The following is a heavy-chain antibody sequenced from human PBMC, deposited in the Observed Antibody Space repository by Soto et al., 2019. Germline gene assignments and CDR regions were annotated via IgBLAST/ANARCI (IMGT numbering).Heavy chain of an antibody. D-gene: IGHD3-16*01. CDR3: ARDLFSSVVGGYFYSMDV. CDR1: GFTFSNYA. J-gene: IGHJ6*02. V-gene: IGHV3-30*04. Sequence: QVQLVESGGGVVQPGRSLRLSCAASGFTFSNYAMHWVRQAPDKGLEWVAFISYDGSNKVYADSVKGRFTISRDSSKNTVYLQMNSLRAEDTAVYYCARDLFSSVVGGYFYSMDVWGQGTTVTLSS. CDR2: ISYDGSNK.